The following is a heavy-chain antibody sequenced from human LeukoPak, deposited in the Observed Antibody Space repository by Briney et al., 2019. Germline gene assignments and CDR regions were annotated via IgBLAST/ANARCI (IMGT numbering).Heavy chain of an antibody. V-gene: IGHV3-23*01. CDR2: ISGSGGST. Sequence: FXXXXYAXXWVRQAPGKGLEWVSAISGSGGSTYYADSVKGRFTISRDNSKNTLYLQMNSLRAEDTAVYYCTPSLHTGFDYWGQGTLVTVSS. J-gene: IGHJ4*02. CDR3: TPSLHTGFDY. CDR1: FXXXXYA.